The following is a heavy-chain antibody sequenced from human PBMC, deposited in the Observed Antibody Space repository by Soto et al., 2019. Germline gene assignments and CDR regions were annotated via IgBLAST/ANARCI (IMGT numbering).Heavy chain of an antibody. Sequence: QVPLEQSGPEVQKPGASVKVSCKASGYTFTTYPIHWVRQAPGQRLEWMGWINPANGDTGRSQKFQDRVTFTRDTSASTAYMELSSLTSEDTAVYYWTKKDYFASGSYHFDYWGQGTLVTVSS. V-gene: IGHV1-3*01. CDR2: INPANGDT. J-gene: IGHJ4*02. D-gene: IGHD3-10*01. CDR1: GYTFTTYP. CDR3: TKKDYFASGSYHFDY.